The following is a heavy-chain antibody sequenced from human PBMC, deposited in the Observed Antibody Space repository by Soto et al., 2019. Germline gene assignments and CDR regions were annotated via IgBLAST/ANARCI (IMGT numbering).Heavy chain of an antibody. D-gene: IGHD6-6*01. CDR3: ARDNAPAAARPYYYYYYYMDV. V-gene: IGHV6-1*01. J-gene: IGHJ6*03. CDR2: TYYRSKWYN. Sequence: WQTLSLTCAISGDSVSSNSAAWNWIRQSPSRGLEWLGRTYYRSKWYNDYAVSVKSRITINPDTSKNQFSLQLNSVTPEDTAVYYCARDNAPAAARPYYYYYYYMDVWGKGTTLTVSS. CDR1: GDSVSSNSAA.